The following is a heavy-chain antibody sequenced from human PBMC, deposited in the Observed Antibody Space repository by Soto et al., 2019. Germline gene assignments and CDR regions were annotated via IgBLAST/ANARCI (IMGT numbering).Heavy chain of an antibody. CDR1: GGSISSYY. J-gene: IGHJ4*02. CDR2: IYYNGTT. V-gene: IGHV4-59*13. Sequence: SETLSLTCTVCGGSISSYYWSWIRQPPGKGLEWIGYIYYNGTTNYNPSLKSRVTMSVGTSKNQFSLKLSSVTAADTAVYYCARYYHDTSGYYYDYWGQGSLVTVSS. D-gene: IGHD3-22*01. CDR3: ARYYHDTSGYYYDY.